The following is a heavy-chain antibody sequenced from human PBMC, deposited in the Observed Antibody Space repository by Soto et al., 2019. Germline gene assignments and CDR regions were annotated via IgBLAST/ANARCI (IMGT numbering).Heavy chain of an antibody. V-gene: IGHV3-33*08. CDR1: GFTFDDYS. CDR2: ISWYDGSNR. CDR3: ARDGRYSSDGMDV. J-gene: IGHJ6*02. Sequence: GGSLRLSCAASGFTFDDYSMHWVRQAPGKGLEWVSLISWYDGSNRYYADSVKGRFTISRDNSKNTLYLQMNSLRAEDTAVYYCARDGRYSSDGMDVWGQGTTVTVSS. D-gene: IGHD6-25*01.